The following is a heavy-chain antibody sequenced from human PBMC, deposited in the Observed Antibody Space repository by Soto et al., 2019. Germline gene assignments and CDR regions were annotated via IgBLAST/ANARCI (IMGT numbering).Heavy chain of an antibody. CDR2: IKSKTDGGTT. V-gene: IGHV3-15*07. CDR3: TFPFYGSGEYYYGMDV. Sequence: PGGSLRLSCAASGFTFSNAWMNWVRQAPGKGLEWVGRIKSKTDGGTTDYAAPVKGRFTISRDDSKNTLYLQMNSLKTEDTAVYCCTFPFYGSGEYYYGMDVWGQGTTVTVSS. CDR1: GFTFSNAW. D-gene: IGHD3-10*01. J-gene: IGHJ6*02.